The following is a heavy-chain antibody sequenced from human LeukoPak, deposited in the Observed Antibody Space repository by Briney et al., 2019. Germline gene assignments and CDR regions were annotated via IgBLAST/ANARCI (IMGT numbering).Heavy chain of an antibody. D-gene: IGHD6-6*01. CDR1: GGSISSGGYD. V-gene: IGHV4-31*03. Sequence: SETLSLTCTVSGGSISSGGYDWSWIRQLPGKGLEWIGYIDYSGTAYYNPSLKSRVTISIDTSNNQFSVKLSSVTAADTAVYYCARDSYSSSIRWFDSWGQGTLVIVSS. J-gene: IGHJ5*01. CDR3: ARDSYSSSIRWFDS. CDR2: IDYSGTA.